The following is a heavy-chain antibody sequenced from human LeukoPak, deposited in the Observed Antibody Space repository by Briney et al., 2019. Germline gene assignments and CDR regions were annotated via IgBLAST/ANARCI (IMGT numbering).Heavy chain of an antibody. CDR1: GGSISSGSYY. D-gene: IGHD3-3*01. CDR2: IYTSGST. CDR3: ARPPFWSGYYNIQPFDY. V-gene: IGHV4-61*02. J-gene: IGHJ4*02. Sequence: SQTLSLTCTVSGGSISSGSYYWRWIRQPAGKGLEWIGRIYTSGSTNYNPSLKSRVTIPVDTSKNQFSLKLSSVTAADTAVYYCARPPFWSGYYNIQPFDYWGQGTLVTVSS.